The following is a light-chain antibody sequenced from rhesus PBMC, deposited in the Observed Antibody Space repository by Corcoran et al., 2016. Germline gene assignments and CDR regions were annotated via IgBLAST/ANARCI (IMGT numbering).Light chain of an antibody. Sequence: EIVMTQSPATLSLPPGERATLSCRASQSVSTSVAWYQQRPPQAPRLLIYDSSSRATGIPDRFSGSGSETDVTLIISSLEPEDIGIYFCQQYDTWNTFGGGTKVEL. CDR3: QQYDTWNT. J-gene: IGKJ4*01. V-gene: IGKV3S9*01. CDR1: QSVSTS. CDR2: DSS.